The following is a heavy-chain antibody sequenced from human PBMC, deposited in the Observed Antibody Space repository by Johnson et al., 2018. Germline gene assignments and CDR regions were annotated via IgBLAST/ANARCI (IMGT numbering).Heavy chain of an antibody. CDR1: GFIFSQYC. CDR3: AREYDSSGYYLEYFQH. CDR2: LGDDGHNG. D-gene: IGHD3-22*01. Sequence: VQLVESGGGVVQPGSSXRLSCAASGFIFSQYCMPWVRPAPGKGLGGVAGLGDDGHNGDYVDPVQGRFTISRDNSKNTLYLQMNSLRAEDTAVYYCAREYDSSGYYLEYFQHWGQGTLVTVSS. V-gene: IGHV3-33*01. J-gene: IGHJ1*01.